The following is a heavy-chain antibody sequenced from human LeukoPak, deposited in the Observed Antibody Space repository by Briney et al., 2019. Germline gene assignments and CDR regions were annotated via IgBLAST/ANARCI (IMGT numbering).Heavy chain of an antibody. CDR1: GFTFSSYS. V-gene: IGHV3-21*01. CDR2: ISSSSSYI. J-gene: IGHJ6*03. CDR3: ANRPDDPLGINYYYYMDV. Sequence: PGGSLRLSCAASGFTFSSYSMNWVRQAPGKGLEWVSSISSSSSYIYYADSVKGRFTISRDNAKNSLYLQMNSLRAEDTAVYYCANRPDDPLGINYYYYMDVWGKGTTVTVSS. D-gene: IGHD3-16*01.